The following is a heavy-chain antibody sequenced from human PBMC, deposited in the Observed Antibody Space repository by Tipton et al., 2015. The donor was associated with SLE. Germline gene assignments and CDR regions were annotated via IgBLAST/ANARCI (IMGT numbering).Heavy chain of an antibody. V-gene: IGHV4-61*05. D-gene: IGHD2-2*01. CDR2: IYYSGST. CDR3: ARNIVVVPAAYGGMDV. CDR1: GGSISSSSYY. J-gene: IGHJ6*02. Sequence: TLSLTCTVSGGSISSSSYYWGWIRQPPGKGLEWIGYIYYSGSTNYNPSLKSRVTISVDTSKNQFSLKLSSVTAADTAVYYCARNIVVVPAAYGGMDVWGQGTTVTVSS.